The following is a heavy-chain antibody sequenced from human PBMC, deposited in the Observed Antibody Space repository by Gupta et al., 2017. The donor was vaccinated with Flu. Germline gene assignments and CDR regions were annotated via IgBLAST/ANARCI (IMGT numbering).Heavy chain of an antibody. J-gene: IGHJ6*03. CDR3: ARTHCSSTSCYPYYMDV. D-gene: IGHD2-2*01. CDR1: A. Sequence: AMSWVRQAPGKGLEWVSAISGSGGSTYYADSVKGRFTISRDNSKNTLYLQMNSLRAEDTAVYYCARTHCSSTSCYPYYMDVWGKGTTVTVSS. CDR2: ISGSGGST. V-gene: IGHV3-23*01.